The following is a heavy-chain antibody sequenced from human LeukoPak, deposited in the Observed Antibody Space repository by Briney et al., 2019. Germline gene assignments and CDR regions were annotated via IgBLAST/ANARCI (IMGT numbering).Heavy chain of an antibody. V-gene: IGHV4-39*01. CDR3: ARLGYSSGWYVDY. D-gene: IGHD6-19*01. J-gene: IGHJ4*02. CDR2: IYYSGST. CDR1: GGSISSSSYY. Sequence: PSETLSLTCTVSGGSISSSSYYWGWIRQPPGKGLEWIGSIYYSGSTYYNPSFKSRVTISVDTSKNQFSLKLSSVTAADTAVYYCARLGYSSGWYVDYWGQGTLVTVSS.